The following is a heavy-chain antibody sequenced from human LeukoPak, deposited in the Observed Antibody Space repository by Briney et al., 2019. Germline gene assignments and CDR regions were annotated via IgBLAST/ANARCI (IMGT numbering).Heavy chain of an antibody. CDR2: MWFGATT. D-gene: IGHD1-26*01. J-gene: IGHJ4*02. CDR3: ARGRRGSYFQDY. V-gene: IGHV4-39*07. CDR1: GDSISSSNSY. Sequence: SETLSLTCTVSGDSISSSNSYWGWIRQPPGKGLEWIGSMWFGATTSYDPSLKSRVTISIDPSKNQFSLKLSSVTAADTALYYCARGRRGSYFQDYWGQGTLGTVSP.